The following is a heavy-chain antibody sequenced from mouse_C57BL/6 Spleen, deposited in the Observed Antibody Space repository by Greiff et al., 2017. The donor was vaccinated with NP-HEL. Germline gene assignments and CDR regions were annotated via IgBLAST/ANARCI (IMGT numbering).Heavy chain of an antibody. Sequence: VKLQESGAELVKPGASVKISCKASGYAFSSYWMNWVKQRPGKGLEWIGQIYPGDGDTNYNGKFKGKATLTADKSSSTAYMQLSSLTSEDSAVYFCARDLYGSSPDWYFDVWGTGTTVTVSS. J-gene: IGHJ1*03. CDR1: GYAFSSYW. V-gene: IGHV1-80*01. CDR2: IYPGDGDT. D-gene: IGHD1-1*01. CDR3: ARDLYGSSPDWYFDV.